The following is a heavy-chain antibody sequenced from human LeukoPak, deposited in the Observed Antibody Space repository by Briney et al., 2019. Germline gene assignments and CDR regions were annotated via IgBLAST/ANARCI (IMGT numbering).Heavy chain of an antibody. CDR3: ARDLSGAIQSPLLAADTVLDY. CDR2: ISSSGSTI. V-gene: IGHV3-11*04. J-gene: IGHJ4*02. CDR1: GFTFSDYY. Sequence: GGSLRLSCAASGFTFSDYYMSWIRQAPGKGLEWVSYISSSGSTIYYADSVKGRFTISRDNAKNSLYLQMNSLRAEDTAVYYCARDLSGAIQSPLLAADTVLDYWGQGTLVTVSS. D-gene: IGHD3-3*02.